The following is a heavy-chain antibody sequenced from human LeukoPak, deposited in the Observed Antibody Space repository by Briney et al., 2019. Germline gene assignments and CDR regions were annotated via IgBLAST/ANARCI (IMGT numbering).Heavy chain of an antibody. CDR1: GFTFDDYG. D-gene: IGHD3-10*01. CDR2: VNWNGGGT. CDR3: ARGRYYGSGSYPSYFDY. J-gene: IGHJ4*02. Sequence: GGSLRLSCAASGFTFDDYGMSWVRQAPGKGLEWVSGVNWNGGGTGYADSVKGRFTISRDNAKNSLYLQMNSLRAEDTALYYCARGRYYGSGSYPSYFDYWGQGTLVTVSS. V-gene: IGHV3-20*04.